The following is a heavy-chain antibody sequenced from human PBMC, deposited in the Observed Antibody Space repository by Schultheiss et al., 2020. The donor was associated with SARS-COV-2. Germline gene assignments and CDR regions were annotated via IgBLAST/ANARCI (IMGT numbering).Heavy chain of an antibody. V-gene: IGHV3-21*05. Sequence: GGSLRLSCAASGFTFISYSMNWVRQAPGKGLEWVSYISRTSTYTNYAATNYADSVKGRFTISRDNAKNSLYLQMNSLRAEDTAVYYCAREGDRRFLEWLLNDAFDIWGQGTMVTVSS. CDR3: AREGDRRFLEWLLNDAFDI. CDR1: GFTFISYS. J-gene: IGHJ3*02. CDR2: ISRTSTYTNYAAT. D-gene: IGHD3-3*01.